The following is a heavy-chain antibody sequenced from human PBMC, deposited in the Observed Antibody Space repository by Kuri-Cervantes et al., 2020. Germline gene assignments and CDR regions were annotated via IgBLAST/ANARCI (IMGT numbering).Heavy chain of an antibody. D-gene: IGHD3-10*01. CDR3: ARSTRLADYGTGEIDI. V-gene: IGHV1-18*01. CDR2: ISAYNGNT. J-gene: IGHJ3*02. CDR1: GYTFTSYG. Sequence: ASVKVSCKASGYTFTSYGISWVRQAPGQGLEWMGWISAYNGNTNYVQKLQDRVTMTTDTSTSTAYMELRSLRSDDTAVYYCARSTRLADYGTGEIDIWGQGTMVTVSS.